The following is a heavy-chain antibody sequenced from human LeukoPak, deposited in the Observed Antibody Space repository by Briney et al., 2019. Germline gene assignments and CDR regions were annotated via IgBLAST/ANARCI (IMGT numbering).Heavy chain of an antibody. J-gene: IGHJ5*02. CDR1: GCTFSNYA. D-gene: IGHD6-19*01. Sequence: GGSLRLSCAASGCTFSNYAMSWVRQAAGKGVEGVSSIDSSGGATYYEDSVKGRFTISRDNAKNTFYLQMNSLRAEDTAVYSCAKGSGSGWYGWFAPWGQGTLVTVSS. V-gene: IGHV3-23*01. CDR3: AKGSGSGWYGWFAP. CDR2: IDSSGGAT.